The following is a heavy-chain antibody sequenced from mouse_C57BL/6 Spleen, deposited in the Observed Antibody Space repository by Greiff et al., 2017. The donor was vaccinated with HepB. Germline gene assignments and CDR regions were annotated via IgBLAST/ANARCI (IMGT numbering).Heavy chain of an antibody. CDR1: GYSITSGYY. D-gene: IGHD1-1*01. CDR2: ISYDGSN. CDR3: ARDGGYYGSSPYYFDY. J-gene: IGHJ2*01. Sequence: DVKLVESGPGLVQPSQSLSLTCSVTGYSITSGYYWNWIRQFPGNKLEWMGYISYDGSNNYNPSLKNPISITRDTSKNQFFLKLNTVTTEDTATYYCARDGGYYGSSPYYFDYWGQGTTLTVSS. V-gene: IGHV3-6*01.